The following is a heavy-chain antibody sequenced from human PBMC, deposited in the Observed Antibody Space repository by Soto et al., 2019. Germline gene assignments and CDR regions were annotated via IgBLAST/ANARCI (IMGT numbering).Heavy chain of an antibody. J-gene: IGHJ4*02. Sequence: QVQLVQSGAEVKKPGASVKVSCKASGYTFTSYDINWVRQATVQGLEWMGWMNPNSFNTGYAQKFQGRVTMTRNTSLSTAYMYLSSLRAEATAVYYCARDRVGRVDYWVQGTLVTVSS. CDR3: ARDRVGRVDY. V-gene: IGHV1-8*01. CDR1: GYTFTSYD. D-gene: IGHD1-26*01. CDR2: MNPNSFNT.